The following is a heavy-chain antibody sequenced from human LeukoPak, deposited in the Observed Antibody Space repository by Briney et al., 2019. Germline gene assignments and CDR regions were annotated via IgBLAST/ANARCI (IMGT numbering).Heavy chain of an antibody. CDR3: ARVPRGQYNWFDP. V-gene: IGHV3-30*04. J-gene: IGHJ5*02. CDR1: GFTFSSYA. D-gene: IGHD3-10*01. CDR2: ISYDGSNK. Sequence: PGRSLRLSCAASGFTFSSYAMHWVRQAPGKGLEWVAVISYDGSNKYYADSVKGRFTISRDNSKNTLYLQMNSLRAEDTAVYYCARVPRGQYNWFDPWGQGTLVTVSS.